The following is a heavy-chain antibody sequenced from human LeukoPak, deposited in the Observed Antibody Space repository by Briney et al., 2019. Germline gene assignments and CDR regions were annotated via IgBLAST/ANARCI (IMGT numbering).Heavy chain of an antibody. V-gene: IGHV1-18*01. D-gene: IGHD3-10*01. CDR3: ARDPYGSGSYYVYYYYYMDV. J-gene: IGHJ6*03. CDR2: ISAYNGNT. Sequence: GASVKVSCKASGYTFTSYGISWVRQAPGQGLEWMGWISAYNGNTNYAQKLQGRVTMTTDTSTSTAYTELRSLRSDDTAVYYCARDPYGSGSYYVYYYYYMDVWGKGTTVTVSS. CDR1: GYTFTSYG.